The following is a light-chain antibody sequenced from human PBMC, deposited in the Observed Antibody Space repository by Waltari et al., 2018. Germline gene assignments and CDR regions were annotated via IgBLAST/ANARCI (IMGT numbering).Light chain of an antibody. CDR1: QILVYSDGKTY. Sequence: DVVMTQSPLSLSVTLGQPASISCRSSQILVYSDGKTYLNWFQQRPGQSPRRLIYKVSNRDSGVPARVSGSGSGTDFTLTISRVEAEDVGIYYCMQATHLPPTFGQGTKVEI. V-gene: IGKV2-30*01. CDR3: MQATHLPPT. J-gene: IGKJ1*01. CDR2: KVS.